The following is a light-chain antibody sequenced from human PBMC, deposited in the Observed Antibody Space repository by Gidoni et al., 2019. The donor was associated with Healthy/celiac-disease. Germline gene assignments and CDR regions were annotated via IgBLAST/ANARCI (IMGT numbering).Light chain of an antibody. CDR2: GAS. CDR1: QSVSSSY. CDR3: QQYGSSLRT. V-gene: IGKV3-20*01. J-gene: IGKJ1*01. Sequence: ELVLTQSPGTLSLSPGERATLSCRASQSVSSSYLAWYQQKPGQAPRLLIYGASSRATGIPDRFSGSGSGTDFTLTISRLEPEDFAVYYCQQYGSSLRTFXQXTKVXIK.